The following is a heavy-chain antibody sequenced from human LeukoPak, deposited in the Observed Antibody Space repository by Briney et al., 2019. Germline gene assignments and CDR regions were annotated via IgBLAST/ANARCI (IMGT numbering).Heavy chain of an antibody. CDR2: IDYRGST. J-gene: IGHJ3*02. CDR1: GGSISSGGYY. D-gene: IGHD5-18*01. V-gene: IGHV4-61*08. Sequence: PSETLSLTCAVSGGSISSGGYYWSWIRQPPGEGLEWIAYIDYRGSTTYNPSLKSRVSISVDTSRNQFSLKLSSVTAADTAVYYCARSRSGYSYDHAAFDIWGQGTMVTVSS. CDR3: ARSRSGYSYDHAAFDI.